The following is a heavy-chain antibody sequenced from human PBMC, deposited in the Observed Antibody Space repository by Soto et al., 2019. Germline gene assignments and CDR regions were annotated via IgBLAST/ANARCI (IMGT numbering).Heavy chain of an antibody. J-gene: IGHJ4*02. CDR2: IYHSGST. CDR1: VDSISSSNC. Sequence: VQLQESGPGLVKPSGTLSLTSAVFVDSISSSNCWTWVRQPPGKAPEWIGEIYHSGSTSYNPSLKSRVTISVDKSKNHFSLKLSSVTAADTAVYYCATNAVAGTPIDYWGQGTLVTVSS. CDR3: ATNAVAGTPIDY. D-gene: IGHD6-19*01. V-gene: IGHV4-4*02.